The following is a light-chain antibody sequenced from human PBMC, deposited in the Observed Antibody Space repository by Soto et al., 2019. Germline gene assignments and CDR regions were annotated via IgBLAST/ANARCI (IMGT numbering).Light chain of an antibody. Sequence: EIVMTQSPATLSVSPGERATLSCRASQSVSSNLAWYQQKPGQALRLLIYGASTRATDIPVRFSGSGSGTEFTLTISSLQSEDFAVYYCQQYNNWPPLTFGGGTKVEIK. V-gene: IGKV3-15*01. CDR3: QQYNNWPPLT. CDR2: GAS. CDR1: QSVSSN. J-gene: IGKJ4*01.